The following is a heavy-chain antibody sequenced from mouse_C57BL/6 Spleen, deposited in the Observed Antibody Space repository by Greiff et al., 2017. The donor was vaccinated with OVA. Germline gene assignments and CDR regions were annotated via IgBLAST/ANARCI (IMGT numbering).Heavy chain of an antibody. Sequence: QVQLQQPGAELVKPGASVKLSCKASGYTFTSYWMHWVKQRPGRGLEWIGRIDPNRGGTKYNEKFKSKATLTVDKPSSTAYRQLSSLTTEESAVDYCARDTTVVARGYFDVWGTGTTVTVSS. CDR3: ARDTTVVARGYFDV. CDR2: IDPNRGGT. D-gene: IGHD1-1*01. CDR1: GYTFTSYW. J-gene: IGHJ1*03. V-gene: IGHV1-72*01.